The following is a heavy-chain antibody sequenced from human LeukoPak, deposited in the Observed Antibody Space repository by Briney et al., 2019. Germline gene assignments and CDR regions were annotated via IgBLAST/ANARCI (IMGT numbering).Heavy chain of an antibody. CDR3: AKDWTSHNGVYDCLDF. CDR1: GFSFDVHA. CDR2: IGGPAET. J-gene: IGHJ4*02. V-gene: IGHV3-23*01. Sequence: GGSLRLSCAASGFSFDVHAMTWVRLAPGKGPEWVATIGGPAETFYADSVRGRFTISRDNSRYTLYLQMTRLRAEDSALYYCAKDWTSHNGVYDCLDFWGQGTQVTVSS. D-gene: IGHD3-16*01.